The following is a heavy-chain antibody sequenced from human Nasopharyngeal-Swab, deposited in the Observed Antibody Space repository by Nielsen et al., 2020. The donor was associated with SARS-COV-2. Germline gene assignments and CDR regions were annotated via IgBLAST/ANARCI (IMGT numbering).Heavy chain of an antibody. Sequence: GESLQISCGASGFTFSNAWMSWVRQAPGKGLEWVGRIKSKTDGGTTDYAAPVKGRFTISRDDSKNTLYLQMNSLKTEDTAVYYCTTDSYYRYYYYGMDVWGQGTTVTVSS. CDR2: IKSKTDGGTT. CDR3: TTDSYYRYYYYGMDV. V-gene: IGHV3-15*01. J-gene: IGHJ6*02. D-gene: IGHD3-10*01. CDR1: GFTFSNAW.